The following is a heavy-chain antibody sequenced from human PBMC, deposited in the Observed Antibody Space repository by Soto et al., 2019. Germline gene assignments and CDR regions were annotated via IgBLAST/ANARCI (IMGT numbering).Heavy chain of an antibody. V-gene: IGHV4-34*01. D-gene: IGHD3-10*01. J-gene: IGHJ6*02. Sequence: SATLSLTCAVYGPSFLGSYWSWMHKTPRGGLEWIGEINHSGSTTYNPSLKSRVTISVDTSKNQFSLKLSSVTAADTAVYYCARGRVGFMVRGVIMSYYYGMDVWGQGTTVT. CDR3: ARGRVGFMVRGVIMSYYYGMDV. CDR1: GPSFLGSY. CDR2: INHSGST.